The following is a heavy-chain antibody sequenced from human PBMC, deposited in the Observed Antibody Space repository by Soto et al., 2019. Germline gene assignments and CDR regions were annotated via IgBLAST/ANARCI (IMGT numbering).Heavy chain of an antibody. V-gene: IGHV3-9*01. D-gene: IGHD2-15*01. J-gene: IGHJ3*02. CDR1: GFTFDDYA. CDR3: AKDIGYCSGGSCQFTAFDI. CDR2: ISWNSGSI. Sequence: PGGSLRLSCAASGFTFDDYAMHWVRQAPGKGLEWVSGISWNSGSIGYADSVKGRFTISRDNAKNSLYLQMNSLRAEDTALYYCAKDIGYCSGGSCQFTAFDIWGQGTMVTVSS.